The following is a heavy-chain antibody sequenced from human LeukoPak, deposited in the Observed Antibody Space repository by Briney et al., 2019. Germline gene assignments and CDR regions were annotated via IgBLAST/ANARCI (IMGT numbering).Heavy chain of an antibody. CDR1: GYTFTGYY. CDR2: INPNSGGT. V-gene: IGHV1-2*02. J-gene: IGHJ4*02. CDR3: ARAYTGFEAFDY. Sequence: ASVKVSCKASGYTFTGYYMHWVRQAPGQGLEWMGWINPNSGGTNYAQKFQGRVTMTRDTSITTAYMEPSRLGSDDTAMYYCARAYTGFEAFDYWGQGTLVTVSS. D-gene: IGHD5-12*01.